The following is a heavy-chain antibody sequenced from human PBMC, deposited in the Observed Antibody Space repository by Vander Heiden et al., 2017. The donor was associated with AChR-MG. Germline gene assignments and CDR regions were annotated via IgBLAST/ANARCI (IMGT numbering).Heavy chain of an antibody. CDR2: IYYSGST. V-gene: IGHV4-39*01. Sequence: QLQLQESGPGLVKPSETLSLTCTVSGGSIRSSSYYWGWIRQPPGKGLEWIGSIYYSGSTYYNPSLKSRVTISVDTSKNQFSLKLSSVTAADTAVYYCAGGASASIAARPDFDYWGQGTLVTVSS. J-gene: IGHJ4*02. CDR1: GGSIRSSSYY. D-gene: IGHD6-6*01. CDR3: AGGASASIAARPDFDY.